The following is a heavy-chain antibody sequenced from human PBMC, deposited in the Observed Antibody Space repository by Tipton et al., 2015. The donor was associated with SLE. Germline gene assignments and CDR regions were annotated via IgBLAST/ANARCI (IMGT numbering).Heavy chain of an antibody. CDR2: IYTSGST. Sequence: TLSLTCTVSGGSISSDYWSWIRQPAGKGLEWIGRIYTSGSTNYTPPLKSRFTMSVDTSKNQFSLKLSSVTAADTAVYYFARHHLPYCSGGSCYSDYFDYWGQGTLVTVSS. CDR1: GGSISSDY. D-gene: IGHD2-15*01. V-gene: IGHV4-4*07. CDR3: ARHHLPYCSGGSCYSDYFDY. J-gene: IGHJ4*02.